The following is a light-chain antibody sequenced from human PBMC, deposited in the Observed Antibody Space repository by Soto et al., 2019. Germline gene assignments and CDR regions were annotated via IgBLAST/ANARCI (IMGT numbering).Light chain of an antibody. CDR2: DAS. CDR3: QQYDTLPPMYT. Sequence: DIQMTQSPSSLSASVGDRVTITCQASQDISNYLNWNQQKPGKAPKLLIYDASNLQTGVPSRFSGSGSGTEFSFTISSLQPEDIATYYCQQYDTLPPMYTFGQGTKVEIK. V-gene: IGKV1-33*01. J-gene: IGKJ2*01. CDR1: QDISNY.